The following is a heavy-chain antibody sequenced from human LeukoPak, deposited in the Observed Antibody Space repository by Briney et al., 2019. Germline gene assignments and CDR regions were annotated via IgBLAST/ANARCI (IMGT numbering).Heavy chain of an antibody. J-gene: IGHJ4*02. Sequence: PGGSLRLSCAASGFTFDDYGMSWVRQAPGKGLEWVSGINWNGSITGYADSVKGRFTISRDNAKNTVYLQMNSLRAEDTGVYYCVRDCGYDSSGYWQKYFDTWGQGTLVTVSS. CDR1: GFTFDDYG. D-gene: IGHD3-22*01. CDR3: VRDCGYDSSGYWQKYFDT. V-gene: IGHV3-20*04. CDR2: INWNGSIT.